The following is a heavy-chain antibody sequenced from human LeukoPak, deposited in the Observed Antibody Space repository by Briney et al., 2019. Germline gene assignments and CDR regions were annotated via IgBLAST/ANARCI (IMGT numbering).Heavy chain of an antibody. CDR3: AREGGSSSFERVDWFDP. CDR1: GYTFTSYY. CDR2: INPSGGST. V-gene: IGHV1-46*01. D-gene: IGHD6-6*01. J-gene: IGHJ5*02. Sequence: ASVKVSCKASGYTFTSYYMHWVRQAPGQGLEWMGIINPSGGSTSYAQKFQGRVTMTRDTSTSTVYMELSSLRSEDTAVYYCAREGGSSSFERVDWFDPWGQGTLVTVSS.